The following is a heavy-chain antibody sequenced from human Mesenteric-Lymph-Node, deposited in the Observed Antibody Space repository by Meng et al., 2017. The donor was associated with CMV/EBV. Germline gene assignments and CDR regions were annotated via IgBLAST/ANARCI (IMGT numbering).Heavy chain of an antibody. CDR2: IYHTGST. CDR3: ASEYHDYVWGSYGPSHFDF. Sequence: SISRSYWWSWVRQPPGKGLEWIGEIYHTGSTKHNPSLKSRGSISLDKSKNYFSLRLSSVTAADTAVYYCASEYHDYVWGSYGPSHFDFWGQGTLVTVSS. D-gene: IGHD3-16*01. V-gene: IGHV4-4*02. J-gene: IGHJ4*02. CDR1: SISRSYW.